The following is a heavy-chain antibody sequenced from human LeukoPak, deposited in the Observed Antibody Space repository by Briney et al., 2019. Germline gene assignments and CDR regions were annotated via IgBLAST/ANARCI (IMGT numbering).Heavy chain of an antibody. D-gene: IGHD7-27*01. Sequence: GGSLRLSCAASGFTFRLYNMNWVRQAPGKGLEWISYISNSSSFIHYADSVKGRFTISRDNAKSSLYLQMNSLRAEDTAVYYCGRGHWGLDYWGQGALVTVSS. V-gene: IGHV3-21*01. CDR1: GFTFRLYN. CDR2: ISNSSSFI. CDR3: GRGHWGLDY. J-gene: IGHJ4*02.